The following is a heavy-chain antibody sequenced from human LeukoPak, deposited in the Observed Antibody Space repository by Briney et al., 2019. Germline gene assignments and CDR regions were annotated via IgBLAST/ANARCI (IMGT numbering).Heavy chain of an antibody. Sequence: SETLSLTCAVYGGSFSGYYWSWIRQPSGKGLEWIGEINHSGSTNYNPSLKSRVTISVDTSKNQFSLKLSSVTAADTAVYYCARQTVYCSSTSCYHYYYYMDVWGKGTTVTVSS. D-gene: IGHD2-2*01. J-gene: IGHJ6*03. CDR2: INHSGST. V-gene: IGHV4-34*01. CDR3: ARQTVYCSSTSCYHYYYYMDV. CDR1: GGSFSGYY.